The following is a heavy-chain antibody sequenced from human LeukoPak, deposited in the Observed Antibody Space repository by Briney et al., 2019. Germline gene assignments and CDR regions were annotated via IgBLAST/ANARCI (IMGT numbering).Heavy chain of an antibody. CDR3: ARDPPAVAANTYG. CDR2: IYSDGST. D-gene: IGHD6-6*01. Sequence: GGSLRLSCAASGVTVSNNYMNWVRQAPGKGLEWVSPIYSDGSTYYADSVKGSFTISRNNSKKTPYLQMDSLRAEDTAVYYCARDPPAVAANTYGWGQGTLVTVS. J-gene: IGHJ4*02. V-gene: IGHV3-66*01. CDR1: GVTVSNNY.